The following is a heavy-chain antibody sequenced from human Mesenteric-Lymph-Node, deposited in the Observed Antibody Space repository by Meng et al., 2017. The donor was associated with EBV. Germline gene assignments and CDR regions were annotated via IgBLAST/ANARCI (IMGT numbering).Heavy chain of an antibody. V-gene: IGHV3-23*01. D-gene: IGHD3-22*01. Sequence: VQLLESGGDWVQPGGSLSLSCAASGFTFNTYAMTWVRRAPGKGLEWVSSISGSGSSIYYADSVRGRFTVSRDNSNNILYVQMRGLRVEDTAVYYCAKDSDSSATSDWFDSWGQGTLVTVSS. CDR2: ISGSGSSI. CDR3: AKDSDSSATSDWFDS. J-gene: IGHJ5*01. CDR1: GFTFNTYA.